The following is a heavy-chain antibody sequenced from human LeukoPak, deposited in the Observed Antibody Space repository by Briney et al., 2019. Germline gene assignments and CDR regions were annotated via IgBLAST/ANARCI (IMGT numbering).Heavy chain of an antibody. Sequence: GGSLRLSCAASAFTFSTYGMHWVRQAPGKGLEWVALISSDGSHKYYADSVKGRFTISRDNSKNTLYLQMNSLRAEDTAVYYCAKSGCGNPTCYVNFWGQGTLVTVSS. D-gene: IGHD2-2*01. CDR2: ISSDGSHK. J-gene: IGHJ4*02. V-gene: IGHV3-30*18. CDR3: AKSGCGNPTCYVNF. CDR1: AFTFSTYG.